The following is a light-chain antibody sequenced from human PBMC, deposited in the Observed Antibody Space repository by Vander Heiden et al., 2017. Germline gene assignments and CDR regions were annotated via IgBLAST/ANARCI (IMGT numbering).Light chain of an antibody. CDR3: GTWDSSLITEV. Sequence: QSVLTQPPSASAHPGQQFTISCSGSSSNIGNNYVAWYQQLPRTAPKLLIYENDKRPSGIPDRFSGSRSGTSATLGITGLQTGDEADYYCGTWDSSLITEVFGGGTKLTVL. V-gene: IGLV1-51*02. J-gene: IGLJ3*02. CDR2: END. CDR1: SSNIGNNY.